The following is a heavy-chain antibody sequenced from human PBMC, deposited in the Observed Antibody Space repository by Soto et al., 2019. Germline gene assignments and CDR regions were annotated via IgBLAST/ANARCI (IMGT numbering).Heavy chain of an antibody. CDR3: ARGLRPQEITMVRGEPTYGMDV. V-gene: IGHV1-69*13. J-gene: IGHJ6*02. Sequence: SVKFSCTASGGTFSSCAISWVRQAPGQGLEWMGGIIPIFGTANYAQKFQGRVTITADESTSTAYMELSSLRSEDTAVYYCARGLRPQEITMVRGEPTYGMDVWGQGTTVTVSS. CDR1: GGTFSSCA. D-gene: IGHD3-10*01. CDR2: IIPIFGTA.